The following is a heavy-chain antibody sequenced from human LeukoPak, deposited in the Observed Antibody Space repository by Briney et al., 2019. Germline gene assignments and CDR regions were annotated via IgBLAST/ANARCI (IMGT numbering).Heavy chain of an antibody. J-gene: IGHJ4*02. CDR2: ISGSGGST. Sequence: GGSLRLSCAASGFTFSSYAMSWVRQAPGKGLEWVSAISGSGGSTYYADSEKGRFTISRDNSKNTLYLQMSSLRAEDTAVYYCANEGLRYFDWLLYPLLFDYWGQGTLVTVSS. CDR1: GFTFSSYA. CDR3: ANEGLRYFDWLLYPLLFDY. V-gene: IGHV3-23*01. D-gene: IGHD3-9*01.